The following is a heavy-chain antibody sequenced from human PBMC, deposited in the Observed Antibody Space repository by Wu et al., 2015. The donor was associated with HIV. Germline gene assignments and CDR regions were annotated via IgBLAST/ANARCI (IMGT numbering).Heavy chain of an antibody. CDR1: GYTFTGYY. V-gene: IGHV1-2*02. CDR2: INPNSGGT. CDR3: ARVGYYDSSGYYAEEYYFDY. D-gene: IGHD3-22*01. Sequence: QVQLVQSGAEVKKPGASVKVSCKASGYTFTGYYMHWVRQAPGQGLEWMGWINPNSGGTNYAQKFQGRVTMTRDTSISTAYMELSRLRSDDTAVYYCARVGYYDSSGYYAEEYYFDYWARERWSPSPQ. J-gene: IGHJ4*02.